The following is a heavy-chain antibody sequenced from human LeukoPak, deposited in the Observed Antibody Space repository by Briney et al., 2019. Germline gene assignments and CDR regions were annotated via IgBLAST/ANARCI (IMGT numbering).Heavy chain of an antibody. J-gene: IGHJ6*03. V-gene: IGHV3-30*18. CDR2: ISYDGSNK. CDR1: GFTFSSYG. CDR3: AKGRGWEASYYYYYMDV. D-gene: IGHD1-26*01. Sequence: GESLRLSCAASGFTFSSYGMHWVRQAPGKGLEWVAVISYDGSNKYYADSVKGRFTISRDNSKNTLYLQMNSLRAEDTAVYYCAKGRGWEASYYYYYMDVWGKGTTVTISS.